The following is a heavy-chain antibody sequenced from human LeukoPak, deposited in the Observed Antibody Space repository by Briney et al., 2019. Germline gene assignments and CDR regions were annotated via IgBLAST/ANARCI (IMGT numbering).Heavy chain of an antibody. CDR2: ISGSGGST. CDR3: AKALEPYSSSWYYFDY. CDR1: GFTFSSYA. Sequence: PGGSLRLSCAASGFTFSSYAMSWVRQAPGKGLEWVSAISGSGGSTYYADYVKGRFTISRDNSKNTLYLQMNSLRAEDTAVYYCAKALEPYSSSWYYFDYWGQGTLVTVSS. D-gene: IGHD6-13*01. J-gene: IGHJ4*02. V-gene: IGHV3-23*01.